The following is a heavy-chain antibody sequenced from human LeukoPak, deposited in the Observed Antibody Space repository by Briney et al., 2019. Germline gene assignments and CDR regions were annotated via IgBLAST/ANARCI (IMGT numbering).Heavy chain of an antibody. V-gene: IGHV1-18*01. Sequence: ASVKVSCKASGYTFTSYGISWVRQAPGQGLEWMGWISAYNGNTNYAQKLQGRVTMTTDTSTSTAYMELRSLRSDDTAVYYCARDCGGDCPHNWFDPWGQGTLVTVSS. CDR3: ARDCGGDCPHNWFDP. D-gene: IGHD2-21*02. J-gene: IGHJ5*02. CDR2: ISAYNGNT. CDR1: GYTFTSYG.